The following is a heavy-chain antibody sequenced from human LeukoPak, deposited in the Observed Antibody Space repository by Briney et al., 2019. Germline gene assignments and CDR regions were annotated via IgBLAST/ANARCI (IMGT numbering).Heavy chain of an antibody. CDR3: AREAAGDIVVVVAATMELGDAFDI. V-gene: IGHV1-2*02. CDR2: INRNSGST. D-gene: IGHD2-15*01. Sequence: GASVKVSCKASGYTFTGYYMHWVRQAPGQGLEWMGWINRNSGSTNYAQKFQGRVTMTRDTSISTAYMELSRLRSDDTAVYYCAREAAGDIVVVVAATMELGDAFDIWGQGTMVTVSS. CDR1: GYTFTGYY. J-gene: IGHJ3*02.